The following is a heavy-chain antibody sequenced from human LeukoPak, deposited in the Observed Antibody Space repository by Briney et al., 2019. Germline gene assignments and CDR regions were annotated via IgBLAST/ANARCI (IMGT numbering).Heavy chain of an antibody. CDR3: ARGRLYDFWSGYYLDY. V-gene: IGHV4-34*01. CDR2: INHSGST. CDR1: GGSFSGYY. J-gene: IGHJ4*02. Sequence: KTSETLSLTCAVYGGSFSGYYWSWIRQPPGKGLEWIGEINHSGSTNYNPSLKSRVTISVDTSKNQFSLKLSSVTAADTAVYYCARGRLYDFWSGYYLDYWGQGTLVTVSS. D-gene: IGHD3-3*01.